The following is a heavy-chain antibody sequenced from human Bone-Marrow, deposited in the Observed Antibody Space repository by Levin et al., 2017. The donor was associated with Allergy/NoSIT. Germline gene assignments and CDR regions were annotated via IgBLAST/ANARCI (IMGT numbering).Heavy chain of an antibody. CDR2: IWFDGSNR. CDR1: GFSFSSYG. J-gene: IGHJ5*02. CDR3: ARGKKVAGTFGLDH. V-gene: IGHV3-33*01. D-gene: IGHD6-19*01. Sequence: GESLKISCAASGFSFSSYGTHWVRQAPGKGLEWVAGIWFDGSNRLYGDSVKGRFTIARDNSNNTLYLQMDSLRADDTATYYCARGKKVAGTFGLDHWGQGTLVIVSS.